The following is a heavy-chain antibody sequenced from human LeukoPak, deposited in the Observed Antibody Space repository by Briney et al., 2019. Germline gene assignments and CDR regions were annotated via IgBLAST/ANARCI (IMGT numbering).Heavy chain of an antibody. CDR2: IIPILGIA. J-gene: IGHJ4*02. V-gene: IGHV1-69*04. CDR3: AREVLRYFDWLTRHFDY. D-gene: IGHD3-9*01. Sequence: ASVKVSCKASGGTFSSYAISWVRQAPGQGLEWMGRIIPILGIANYAQKFQGRVTITADKSTSTAYMELSSLRSEDTAVYYCAREVLRYFDWLTRHFDYWGQGTLVTVSS. CDR1: GGTFSSYA.